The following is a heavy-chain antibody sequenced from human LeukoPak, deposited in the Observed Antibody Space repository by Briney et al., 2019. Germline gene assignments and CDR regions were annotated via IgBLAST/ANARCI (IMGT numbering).Heavy chain of an antibody. J-gene: IGHJ6*03. Sequence: GASVKVSCKASGYTFTGYYMHWVRQAPGQGLEWMERINPNSGGTNYAQKFQGRVTMTRDTSISTAYMELSRLRSDDTAVYYCARYYYGTGSPYYYYMDAWGKGTTVTVSS. CDR2: INPNSGGT. CDR3: ARYYYGTGSPYYYYMDA. D-gene: IGHD3-10*01. V-gene: IGHV1-2*06. CDR1: GYTFTGYY.